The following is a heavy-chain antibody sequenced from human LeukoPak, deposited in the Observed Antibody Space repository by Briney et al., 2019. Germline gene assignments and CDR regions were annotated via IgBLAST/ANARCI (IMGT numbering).Heavy chain of an antibody. D-gene: IGHD1-1*01. CDR3: AREETSTSRGAFDI. J-gene: IGHJ3*02. V-gene: IGHV3-33*01. Sequence: GGSLRLSCAASGFTFSSYGMPWVRQAPGKGLEWVAVIWYDGSNKYYADSVKGRFTISRDNSKNTLYLQMNSLRAEDTAVYYCAREETSTSRGAFDIWGQGTMVTVSS. CDR1: GFTFSSYG. CDR2: IWYDGSNK.